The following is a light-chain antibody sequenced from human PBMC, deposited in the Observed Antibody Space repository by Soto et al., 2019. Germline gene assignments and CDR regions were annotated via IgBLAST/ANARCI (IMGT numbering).Light chain of an antibody. V-gene: IGLV1-44*01. CDR2: NNN. CDR3: AAWDDSLNGVV. Sequence: QSALTQLPSASGTPGQRVTIACSGSSSNIGSTTVKWYQQLPGTAPKLLIYNNNQRPSGVPDRFSGSKSGTSASLAISGLQSEDEADYYCAAWDDSLNGVVFGGGTKLTVL. J-gene: IGLJ3*02. CDR1: SSNIGSTT.